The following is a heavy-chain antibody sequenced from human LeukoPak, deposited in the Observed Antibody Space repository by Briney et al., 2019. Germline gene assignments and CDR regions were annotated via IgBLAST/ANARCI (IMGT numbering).Heavy chain of an antibody. D-gene: IGHD4-23*01. CDR1: GDSVSSISAA. CDR2: TYYRSKWYA. J-gene: IGHJ4*02. Sequence: SQTLSLTCAIAGDSVSSISAAWNWIRHSPSRGLEWLGRTYYRSKWYADYAASVKSRLIINPDTSKNQFSLQLNSVTPEDTAVYYCARDNGGNSGFDYWGQGAQVTVSS. CDR3: ARDNGGNSGFDY. V-gene: IGHV6-1*01.